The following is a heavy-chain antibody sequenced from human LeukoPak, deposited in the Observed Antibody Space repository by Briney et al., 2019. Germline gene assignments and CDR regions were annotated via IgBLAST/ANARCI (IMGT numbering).Heavy chain of an antibody. Sequence: SGTLSLTCTVSAGSISSGSYYWSWIRPPAGEGLGLIGRIYNSGSTNYNPSLKSRVTMSVDTSKNQFSLKLSSVTAADTAVYYCARGYSSGWYQDAFDIWGQGTMVTVSS. CDR3: ARGYSSGWYQDAFDI. V-gene: IGHV4-61*02. CDR1: AGSISSGSYY. CDR2: IYNSGST. D-gene: IGHD6-19*01. J-gene: IGHJ3*02.